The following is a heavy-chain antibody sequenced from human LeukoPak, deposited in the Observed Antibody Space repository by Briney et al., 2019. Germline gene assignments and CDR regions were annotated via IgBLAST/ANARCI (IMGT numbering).Heavy chain of an antibody. CDR3: ARGVSDAFDI. V-gene: IGHV3-74*01. CDR2: ISADVSSA. CDR1: GFTFSNFW. Sequence: GGSLRLSCAASGFTFSNFWMHWVREAPGKGLVWGSHISADVSSAIYADSVKGRFTISRDNAKNPLYLQINSLRAEDTAVYYCARGVSDAFDIWGQGTMVTVSS. J-gene: IGHJ3*02.